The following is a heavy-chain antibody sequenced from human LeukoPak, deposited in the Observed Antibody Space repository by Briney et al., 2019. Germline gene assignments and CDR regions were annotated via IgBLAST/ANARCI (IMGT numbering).Heavy chain of an antibody. CDR1: GFTFDDYA. CDR2: INWKTGNG. CDR3: TRRAARWQFDL. V-gene: IGHV3-9*01. Sequence: PGRSLRLSCAVSGFTFDDYAMHWVRQAPGRGLGWVSGINWKTGNGIYADSVKGRFTISRDNAKNSLYLQMSSLRAEDTALYYCTRRAARWQFDLWGRGTLLTVSS. D-gene: IGHD5-24*01. J-gene: IGHJ2*01.